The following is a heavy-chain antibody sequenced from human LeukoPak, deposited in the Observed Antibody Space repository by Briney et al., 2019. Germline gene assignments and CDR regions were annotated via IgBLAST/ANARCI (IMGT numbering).Heavy chain of an antibody. J-gene: IGHJ6*03. CDR3: ASRRITMVRGVIDYMDV. CDR1: GFTFRSYG. Sequence: GGSLRLSCAASGFTFRSYGMHWVRQAPGKGLEWVSYISSSGSTIYYADSVKGRFTISRDNAKNSLYLQMNSLRAEDTAVYYCASRRITMVRGVIDYMDVWGKGTTVTIS. V-gene: IGHV3-48*04. CDR2: ISSSGSTI. D-gene: IGHD3-10*01.